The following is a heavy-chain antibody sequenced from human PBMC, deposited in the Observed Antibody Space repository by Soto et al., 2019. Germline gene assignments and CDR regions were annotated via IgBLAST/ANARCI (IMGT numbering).Heavy chain of an antibody. D-gene: IGHD6-13*01. V-gene: IGHV3-30*18. Sequence: GVSQRLSYTASGFTFSSYGMHWVRQAPGKGLEWVAVISYDGSNKYYADSVKGRFTISRDNSKNTLYLQMNSLRAEDTAVYYCAKVGIAAAGMDVWGQGTTVTVSS. CDR3: AKVGIAAAGMDV. CDR1: GFTFSSYG. J-gene: IGHJ6*02. CDR2: ISYDGSNK.